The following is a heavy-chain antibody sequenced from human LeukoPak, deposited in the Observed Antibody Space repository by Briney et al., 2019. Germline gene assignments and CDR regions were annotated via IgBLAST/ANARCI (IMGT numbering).Heavy chain of an antibody. Sequence: SETLSLTCTGSGGSISSYYWSWIRQPAGKGLEWIGRIYPSGSTNYNPSLKSRVTMSVDTPKNQFSLKLSSVTAADTAVYYCAKMVETGWHYFDYWGQGTLVTVSS. D-gene: IGHD4-23*01. CDR2: IYPSGST. CDR3: AKMVETGWHYFDY. V-gene: IGHV4-4*07. CDR1: GGSISSYY. J-gene: IGHJ4*02.